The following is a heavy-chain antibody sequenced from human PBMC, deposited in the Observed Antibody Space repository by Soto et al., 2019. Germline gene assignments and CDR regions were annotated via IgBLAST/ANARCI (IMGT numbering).Heavy chain of an antibody. V-gene: IGHV1-18*01. Sequence: GASVKVSCKASGYTFTSYGISWVRQAPGQGLEWMGWISAYNGNTNYAQKLQGRVTMTTDTSTSTAYMELRILISDDTAVYYCSRDTTGTPKKTYYYYYMDVWGKGTTVTVSS. CDR1: GYTFTSYG. CDR3: SRDTTGTPKKTYYYYYMDV. CDR2: ISAYNGNT. D-gene: IGHD1-1*01. J-gene: IGHJ6*03.